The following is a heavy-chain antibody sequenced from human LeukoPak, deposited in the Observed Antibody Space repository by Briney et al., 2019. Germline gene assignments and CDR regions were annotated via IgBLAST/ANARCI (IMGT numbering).Heavy chain of an antibody. V-gene: IGHV5-51*01. Sequence: GESLQISCKGSEYRFTNYWIGWVRQMPGKGLEWMGIIWPGDSNTRYSPSFQGQVTISADKSISTAYLQWSSLKASDTAMYYCARRPAASSNWDSWGQGTLVTVSS. D-gene: IGHD1-1*01. CDR3: ARRPAASSNWDS. J-gene: IGHJ4*02. CDR2: IWPGDSNT. CDR1: EYRFTNYW.